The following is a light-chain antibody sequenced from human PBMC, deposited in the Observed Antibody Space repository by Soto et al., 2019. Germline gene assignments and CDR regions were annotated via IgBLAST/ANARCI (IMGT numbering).Light chain of an antibody. CDR1: QSVSSSY. J-gene: IGKJ1*01. CDR3: QQYGSSPWT. V-gene: IGKV3-20*01. Sequence: EIVLTQSPGTLSLSAGERATLSCRASQSVSSSYLAWYQQKPGQAPRLLIYGASSRATGFPDRFSGSGSGTDFTLTISRLEPEDFAVYYCQQYGSSPWTFGQGTKVEIK. CDR2: GAS.